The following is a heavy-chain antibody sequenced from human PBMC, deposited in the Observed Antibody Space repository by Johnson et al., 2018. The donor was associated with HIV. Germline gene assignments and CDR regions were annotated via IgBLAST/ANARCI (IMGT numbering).Heavy chain of an antibody. D-gene: IGHD1/OR15-1a*01. CDR2: IWYDGSNK. Sequence: QVQLVESGGGVVQPGRSLRLSCTASGFNFSTYGMHWVRQAPGKGLEWVAVIWYDGSNKYYGDSVKGRFTISRDNSKNTLYLQMNSLRVEDTAVYYCVKGRIGTSSMRGGAFDMWGQGTMVIVSS. V-gene: IGHV3-33*06. J-gene: IGHJ3*02. CDR3: VKGRIGTSSMRGGAFDM. CDR1: GFNFSTYG.